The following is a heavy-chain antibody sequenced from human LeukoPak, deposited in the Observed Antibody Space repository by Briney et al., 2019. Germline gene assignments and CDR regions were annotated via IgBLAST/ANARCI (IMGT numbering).Heavy chain of an antibody. CDR2: IWYDGSNK. Sequence: PGGSLRLSCAASGFTFSSYGMHWVRQAPGKGLEWVAVIWYDGSNKYYADSVKGRFTISRDNSKNTLYLQMNSLRAEDTAVYYCARDDYDILTGYPPGYYYYGMDVWAKGPRSPSP. D-gene: IGHD3-9*01. V-gene: IGHV3-33*01. CDR1: GFTFSSYG. J-gene: IGHJ6*02. CDR3: ARDDYDILTGYPPGYYYYGMDV.